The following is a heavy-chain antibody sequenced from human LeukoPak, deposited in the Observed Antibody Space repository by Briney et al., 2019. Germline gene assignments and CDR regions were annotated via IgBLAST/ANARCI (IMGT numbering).Heavy chain of an antibody. V-gene: IGHV4-39*01. CDR3: ARPSGSPYWYFDL. J-gene: IGHJ2*01. D-gene: IGHD3-3*01. CDR2: VFYSGNT. CDR1: GGSISSRSYY. Sequence: TSETLSLTCTVSGGSISSRSYYWGWIRQPPGKGLEWIGTVFYSGNTYYNPSLKSRVTISVDRSKNQFFLSLYFVTAADTAMYYCARPSGSPYWYFDLWGRGMLVTVSP.